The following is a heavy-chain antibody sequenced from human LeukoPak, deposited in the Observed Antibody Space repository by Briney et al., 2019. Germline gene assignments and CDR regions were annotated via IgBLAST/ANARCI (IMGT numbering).Heavy chain of an antibody. J-gene: IGHJ4*02. V-gene: IGHV1-46*01. CDR3: ARRAPTMALEY. Sequence: ASVKVSCKASGYTFSSYYVHWVRQAPGQGLEWMGPINPSGGSTTYARNFQGRVTMTSDTSTSTVYMELSSLRSEDTAVYYCARRAPTMALEYWGQGTLVTVSS. CDR1: GYTFSSYY. CDR2: INPSGGST. D-gene: IGHD2-2*01.